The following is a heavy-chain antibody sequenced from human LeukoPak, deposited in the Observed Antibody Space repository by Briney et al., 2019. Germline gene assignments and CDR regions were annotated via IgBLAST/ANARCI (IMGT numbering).Heavy chain of an antibody. Sequence: SETLSLTCTVSGGSISSYWSWIRQPPGKGLEGIAYMYYSGSTNSNPSLKNRVTMSVDTSKNQFSLKLSSVTAADTAVYFCARLSAAAASPFDYWGQGTLVTVSS. V-gene: IGHV4-59*08. CDR1: GGSISSY. D-gene: IGHD2-2*01. CDR2: MYYSGST. CDR3: ARLSAAAASPFDY. J-gene: IGHJ4*02.